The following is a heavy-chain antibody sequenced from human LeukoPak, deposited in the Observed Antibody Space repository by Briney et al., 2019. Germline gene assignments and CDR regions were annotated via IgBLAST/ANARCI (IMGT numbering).Heavy chain of an antibody. J-gene: IGHJ4*02. CDR1: GFVFSAYG. Sequence: EGSLRLSCTVSGFVFSAYGMHWVRQAPGKGLEWVAVILYDGNGKYYADSVKGRFTISRDNSKNTVYLEMNSLRAEDSGVYYCAKDNTGGDYWGQGTLVIVSS. CDR2: ILYDGNGK. V-gene: IGHV3-30*18. CDR3: AKDNTGGDY. D-gene: IGHD2-8*02.